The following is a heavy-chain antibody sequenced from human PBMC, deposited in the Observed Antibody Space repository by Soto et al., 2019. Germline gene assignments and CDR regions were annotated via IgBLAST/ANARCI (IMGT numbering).Heavy chain of an antibody. J-gene: IGHJ6*02. CDR3: ATGTLRYSYGYHYYYGMVV. V-gene: IGHV4-30-4*01. CDR2: IYYSGST. CDR1: GGSIRSGDYY. Sequence: PWETLSLTCTVSGGSIRSGDYYWNWIRQPPGKGLEWTGYIYYSGSTYYNPSLKSRVTISVDTSKNQFSLKLSSVTAADTTVYYCATGTLRYSYGYHYYYGMVVWGQGTSVTVFS. D-gene: IGHD5-18*01.